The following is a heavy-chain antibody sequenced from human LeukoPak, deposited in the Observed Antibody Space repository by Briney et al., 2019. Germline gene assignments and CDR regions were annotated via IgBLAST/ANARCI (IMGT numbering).Heavy chain of an antibody. D-gene: IGHD1-1*01. V-gene: IGHV4-59*01. CDR3: ARGRVSSSTWYSTYYYYFYMDV. Sequence: KPSETLSLTCTASGGSISSYYWSWIRQPPGKGLEWIGYIYYSGSTNYKPSLKSRVTISVETSKNQFSLKLRSVTAADTAVYFCARGRVSSSTWYSTYYYYFYMDVWGKGTTVTVSS. CDR1: GGSISSYY. CDR2: IYYSGST. J-gene: IGHJ6*03.